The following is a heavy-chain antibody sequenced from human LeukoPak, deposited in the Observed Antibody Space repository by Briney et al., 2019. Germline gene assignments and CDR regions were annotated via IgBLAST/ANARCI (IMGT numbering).Heavy chain of an antibody. CDR3: ARADIRAIASSGWYGFDY. J-gene: IGHJ4*02. D-gene: IGHD6-19*01. CDR1: GYTFNSYG. CDR2: ISAYNGNT. V-gene: IGHV1-18*01. Sequence: ASVTVSCKASGYTFNSYGIRWVRQAPGQGLEWMGWISAYNGNTNYAQKVTGRVTMPTDTSTSTAYMELRSLRSDDTAVYYCARADIRAIASSGWYGFDYWGQGTLVTVSS.